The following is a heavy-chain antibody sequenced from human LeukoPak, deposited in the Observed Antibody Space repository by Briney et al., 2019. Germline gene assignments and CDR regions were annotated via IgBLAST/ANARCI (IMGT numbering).Heavy chain of an antibody. J-gene: IGHJ3*02. V-gene: IGHV3-7*01. CDR1: GITLSNYG. CDR3: ARDFGGSTI. D-gene: IGHD3-3*01. CDR2: IKQDGSEK. Sequence: GGSLRLSCAVSGITLSNYGMSWVRQAPGKGLEWEANIKQDGSEKYYVDSVKGRFTISRDNAKNSLYLQMNSLRAEDTAVYYCARDFGGSTIWGQGTMVTVSS.